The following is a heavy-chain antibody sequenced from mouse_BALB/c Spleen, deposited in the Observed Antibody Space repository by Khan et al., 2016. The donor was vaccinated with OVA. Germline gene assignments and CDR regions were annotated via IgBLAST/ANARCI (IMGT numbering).Heavy chain of an antibody. CDR1: GYTLSSYW. V-gene: IGHV1-7*01. Sequence: QVQLQQSGAEQAKPGASVKMSCKTSGYTLSSYWMHWVKQRPGQGLEWIGYINPTSGYTEYNEKFKDKATLSADKSSSTAYMQLTSLTSEDSAVYYCARDRIDYWGQGTTLTVSS. CDR3: ARDRIDY. CDR2: INPTSGYT. J-gene: IGHJ2*01.